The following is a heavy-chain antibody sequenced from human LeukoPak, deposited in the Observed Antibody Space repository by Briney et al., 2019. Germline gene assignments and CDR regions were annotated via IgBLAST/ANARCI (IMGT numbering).Heavy chain of an antibody. Sequence: SVKVSCKASGGTFSSYAISWVRQAPGQGLEWVGGIIPIFGTANYAQKFQGRVTITADESTSTAYMELSSLRSEDTAVYYCATLKATDYYDSSGYYHDYWGQGTLVTVSS. CDR3: ATLKATDYYDSSGYYHDY. CDR1: GGTFSSYA. D-gene: IGHD3-22*01. J-gene: IGHJ4*02. V-gene: IGHV1-69*13. CDR2: IIPIFGTA.